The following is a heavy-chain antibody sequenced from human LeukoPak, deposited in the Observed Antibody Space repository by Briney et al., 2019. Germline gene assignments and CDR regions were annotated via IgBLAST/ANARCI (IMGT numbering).Heavy chain of an antibody. CDR1: GFTFSSYA. D-gene: IGHD2-2*01. CDR2: ISGSGGGT. CDR3: ARDCSTTNGSDVY. V-gene: IGHV3-23*01. Sequence: GGSLRLSCAASGFTFSSYAMSWVRQAPGKGLEWISAISGSGGGTYYADSVKGRFTISRDNSKNTLYLQMNSLRADDTAVYYCARDCSTTNGSDVYWGQGTLVTVSS. J-gene: IGHJ4*02.